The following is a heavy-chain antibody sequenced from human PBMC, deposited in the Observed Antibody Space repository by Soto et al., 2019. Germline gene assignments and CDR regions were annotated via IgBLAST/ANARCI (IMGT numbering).Heavy chain of an antibody. Sequence: QVQLVQSGAEVKNSGASVKVSCKASGYTFTSYGFSCVRQAPGQGLEWMDWLSASNGNTKYAQKLHGRVTKTTDTSTGTAYMELRSLSSDDTATYYCARDSVRYCRDGVCYQGYYYFAMDVWGQGTTVTVS. V-gene: IGHV1-18*01. CDR1: GYTFTSYG. D-gene: IGHD2-8*01. CDR3: ARDSVRYCRDGVCYQGYYYFAMDV. CDR2: LSASNGNT. J-gene: IGHJ6*02.